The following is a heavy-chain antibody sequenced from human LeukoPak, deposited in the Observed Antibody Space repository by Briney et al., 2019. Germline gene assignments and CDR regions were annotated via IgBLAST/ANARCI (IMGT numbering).Heavy chain of an antibody. Sequence: GGSLRLSCAASGFTFSSYWMHWVRQAPGKGLVWVSRINSDGSSTSYADSVKGRFTISRDNAKNTLYLQMNSLRAEDTAVYYCARERVLFGELRYYFDYWGQGTLVTVSS. CDR2: INSDGSST. V-gene: IGHV3-74*01. CDR3: ARERVLFGELRYYFDY. D-gene: IGHD3-10*01. J-gene: IGHJ4*02. CDR1: GFTFSSYW.